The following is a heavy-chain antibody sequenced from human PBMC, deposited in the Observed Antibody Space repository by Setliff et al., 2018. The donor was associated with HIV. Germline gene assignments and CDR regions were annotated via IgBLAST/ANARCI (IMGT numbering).Heavy chain of an antibody. V-gene: IGHV4-61*02. Sequence: SETLSLTCTVSGDSVRSSRYYWSWIRQPAGMGLEWIGRFDSSGGTDYNPSLKSRVTISKDTSKTQLSLKLTSATAADTAVYFCAGDYAGSGRPFDYWGQGTLVTVSS. J-gene: IGHJ4*02. CDR2: FDSSGGT. CDR3: AGDYAGSGRPFDY. D-gene: IGHD6-19*01. CDR1: GDSVRSSRYY.